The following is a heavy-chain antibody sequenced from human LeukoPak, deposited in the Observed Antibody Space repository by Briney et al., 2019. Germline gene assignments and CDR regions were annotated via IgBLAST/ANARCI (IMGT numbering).Heavy chain of an antibody. D-gene: IGHD3-22*01. J-gene: IGHJ4*02. CDR3: AKGHADSSGYYYFDS. V-gene: IGHV3-23*01. Sequence: GGSLRLSCAASGFTFSNAWMSWVRQAPGKGLEWVSAIRGNAGTTYYADSVQGRFTIFRDNSKNMLYLQMNSLRVEDTAVYYCAKGHADSSGYYYFDSWGQGTLVTVSS. CDR1: GFTFSNAW. CDR2: IRGNAGTT.